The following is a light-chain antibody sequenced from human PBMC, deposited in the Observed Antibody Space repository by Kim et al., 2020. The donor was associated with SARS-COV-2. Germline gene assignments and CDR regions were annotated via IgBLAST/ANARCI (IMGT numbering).Light chain of an antibody. CDR3: QHYGGSPPKYT. CDR2: GAS. J-gene: IGKJ2*01. CDR1: QSVSRSF. V-gene: IGKV3-20*01. Sequence: GESATLSCRASQSVSRSFLAWYQQKPGQAPRLLIYGASSRATGTPDRFSGSGSGTDFTLTISRLEPEDFAVYYCQHYGGSPPKYTFGQGTKLEI.